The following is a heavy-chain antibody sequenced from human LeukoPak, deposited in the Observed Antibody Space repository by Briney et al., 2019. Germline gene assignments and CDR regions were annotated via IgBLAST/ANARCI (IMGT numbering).Heavy chain of an antibody. J-gene: IGHJ3*02. V-gene: IGHV1-69*13. D-gene: IGHD3-10*01. CDR2: IIPIFGTA. CDR3: ARVFYYGSGSYKGAFDI. CDR1: GGTFSSYA. Sequence: SAKVSCKASGGTFSSYAISWVRQAPGQGLEWMGGIIPIFGTANYAQKFQGRVTITADESTSTAYMELSSLRSEDTAVYYCARVFYYGSGSYKGAFDIWGQGTMVTVSS.